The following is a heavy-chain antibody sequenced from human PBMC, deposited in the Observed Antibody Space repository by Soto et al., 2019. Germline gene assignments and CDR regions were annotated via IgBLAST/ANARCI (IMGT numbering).Heavy chain of an antibody. CDR2: IYHSGST. V-gene: IGHV4-30-2*01. Sequence: SETLSLTCAVSGGSISSGGYSWSWIRQPPGKGLEWIGYIYHSGSTYYNPSLKSRVTMSVDRSKNQFSLKLNSVTAADTAVYYCARDLWGYCGADCYPLDVWGQGTTVTVSS. D-gene: IGHD2-21*02. CDR1: GGSISSGGYS. J-gene: IGHJ6*02. CDR3: ARDLWGYCGADCYPLDV.